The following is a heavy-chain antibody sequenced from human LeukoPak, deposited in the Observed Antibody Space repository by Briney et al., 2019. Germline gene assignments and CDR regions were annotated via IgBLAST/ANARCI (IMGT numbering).Heavy chain of an antibody. D-gene: IGHD1-26*01. CDR1: GGSISSGGYY. V-gene: IGHV4-31*03. Sequence: SETLSLTCTVSGGSISSGGYYWSWIRQHPGKGLEWIGYIYYSGSTYYNPSLKSRVTISVDTSKNQFSLKLSSVTAADTAVYYCARVGTDRPFDYWGQGTLVTVSS. CDR3: ARVGTDRPFDY. J-gene: IGHJ4*02. CDR2: IYYSGST.